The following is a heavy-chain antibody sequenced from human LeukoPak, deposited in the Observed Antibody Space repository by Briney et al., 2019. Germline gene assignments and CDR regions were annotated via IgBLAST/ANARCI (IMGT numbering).Heavy chain of an antibody. J-gene: IGHJ3*02. CDR1: GFTFSHYA. CDR2: IFYSGST. D-gene: IGHD3-22*01. Sequence: LWGVLRLSCAASGFTFSHYAMTWVRQPPGKALEWIGNIFYSGSTYYSPSLKSRVTISLDTSRNQFSLKLNSVTAADTAVYYCAKSNGYGLIDIWGQGTMVTVSS. V-gene: IGHV4-59*12. CDR3: AKSNGYGLIDI.